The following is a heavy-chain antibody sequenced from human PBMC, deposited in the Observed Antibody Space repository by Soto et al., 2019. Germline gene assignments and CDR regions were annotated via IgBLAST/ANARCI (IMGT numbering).Heavy chain of an antibody. CDR3: ERGYYYDSSGYCSNAYYFDY. Sequence: QVQLVQSGAEVKKPGSSVKVSWKASGGTFSSYAISWVRQAPGQGREWMGGIIPIFGTANYAQKFQGRVTITADESTSTEYRELIRLRSEDTAVYYCERGYYYDSSGYCSNAYYFDYWGQGTLVTVSS. D-gene: IGHD3-22*01. J-gene: IGHJ4*02. CDR2: IIPIFGTA. CDR1: GGTFSSYA. V-gene: IGHV1-69*01.